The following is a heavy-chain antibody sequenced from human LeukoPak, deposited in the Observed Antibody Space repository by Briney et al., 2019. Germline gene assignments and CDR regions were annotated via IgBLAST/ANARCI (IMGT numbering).Heavy chain of an antibody. Sequence: GGSLRLSCAASGFTFGSYWMHWVRQAPGKGLVWVSRINSDESTTTYADSVKGRFTISRDYAKNTLYLQMNSLTADGTAVYYCARAANWDMFDYWGQGTLVTVSS. V-gene: IGHV3-74*01. D-gene: IGHD7-27*01. CDR2: INSDESTT. J-gene: IGHJ4*02. CDR3: ARAANWDMFDY. CDR1: GFTFGSYW.